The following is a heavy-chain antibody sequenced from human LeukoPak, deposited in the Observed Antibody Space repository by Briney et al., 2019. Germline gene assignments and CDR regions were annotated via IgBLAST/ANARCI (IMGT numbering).Heavy chain of an antibody. D-gene: IGHD5-18*01. Sequence: GRSLRLSCAASGFTFSSYGMHWVRQAPGKGLEWVAVIWYDGSNKYYADSVKGRFTISRDNSKNTLYLQMNSLRAEDTAVYYCARVHPGPFYSAHDAFEIWGQGTMVTVSS. CDR2: IWYDGSNK. CDR3: ARVHPGPFYSAHDAFEI. CDR1: GFTFSSYG. V-gene: IGHV3-33*01. J-gene: IGHJ3*02.